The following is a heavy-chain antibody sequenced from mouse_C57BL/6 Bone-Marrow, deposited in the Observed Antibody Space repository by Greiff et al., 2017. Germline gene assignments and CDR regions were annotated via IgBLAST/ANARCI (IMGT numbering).Heavy chain of an antibody. CDR3: ARVYDGYYYAMDY. D-gene: IGHD2-3*01. V-gene: IGHV2-9*02. J-gene: IGHJ4*01. CDR1: GFSLTSYG. Sequence: QVQLKESGPGLVAPSPSLSITCTVSGFSLTSYGVHWVRQPPGKGLEWLGVIWAGGSTNYNSALMSRLSISKDNSKSQVFLKMNSLQADDAAMYYCARVYDGYYYAMDYWGQGTAVTVSS. CDR2: IWAGGST.